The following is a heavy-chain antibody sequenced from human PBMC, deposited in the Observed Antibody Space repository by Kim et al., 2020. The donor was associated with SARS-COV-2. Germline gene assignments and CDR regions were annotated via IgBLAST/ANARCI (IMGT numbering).Heavy chain of an antibody. Sequence: GGSLRLSCAASGFTFSSYAMSWVRQAPGKWLEWVSVISGSGDTTYYADSVRGRFTISRDNSKNMLYLQMNSLRAEDTAVYYCAKSGVGATKGLFDYWGQGTLVTVSS. CDR2: ISGSGDTT. D-gene: IGHD1-26*01. CDR1: GFTFSSYA. CDR3: AKSGVGATKGLFDY. J-gene: IGHJ4*02. V-gene: IGHV3-23*01.